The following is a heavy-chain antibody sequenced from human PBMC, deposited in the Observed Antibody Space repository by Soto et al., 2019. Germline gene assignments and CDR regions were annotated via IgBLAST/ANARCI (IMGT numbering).Heavy chain of an antibody. J-gene: IGHJ4*02. Sequence: QVQLVQSGAEVKKPGSSVKVSCKASGGTFSSYAISWVRQAPGQGLEWMGGIIPIFGTANYAQKFQGRVTITADESTSTAYMELSSLRSEDTDVYYCAHALKPYYDSSGYYSWGYWGQGTLVTVSS. V-gene: IGHV1-69*01. CDR1: GGTFSSYA. D-gene: IGHD3-22*01. CDR2: IIPIFGTA. CDR3: AHALKPYYDSSGYYSWGY.